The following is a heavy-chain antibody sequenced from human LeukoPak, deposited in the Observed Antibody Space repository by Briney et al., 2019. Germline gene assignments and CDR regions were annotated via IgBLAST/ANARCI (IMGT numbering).Heavy chain of an antibody. Sequence: ASVKVSCKASGYTFTGYYAHWVRQAPGQGLEWMGWITPNSGGTNYAQKFQGRVIMTRDTSISTAYMELTSLRSDDTAVYYCARDSPLGYWGQGTLVTVSS. D-gene: IGHD3-16*01. CDR3: ARDSPLGY. V-gene: IGHV1-2*02. CDR1: GYTFTGYY. J-gene: IGHJ4*02. CDR2: ITPNSGGT.